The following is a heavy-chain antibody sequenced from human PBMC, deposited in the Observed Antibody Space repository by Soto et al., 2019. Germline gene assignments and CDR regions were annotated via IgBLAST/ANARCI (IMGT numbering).Heavy chain of an antibody. V-gene: IGHV1-69*06. Sequence: QVQLVQSGAEVKKPGSSVKVSCKASGGTFSSYAISWVRQAPGQGLEWMGGIIPIFGTANYAQTFKGRVTITADNSTSNAYMELSSLRSEDTAVYYCASLSSSGSSPYDFDYLGQGTLVTVSS. CDR2: IIPIFGTA. CDR1: GGTFSSYA. CDR3: ASLSSSGSSPYDFDY. J-gene: IGHJ4*02. D-gene: IGHD6-19*01.